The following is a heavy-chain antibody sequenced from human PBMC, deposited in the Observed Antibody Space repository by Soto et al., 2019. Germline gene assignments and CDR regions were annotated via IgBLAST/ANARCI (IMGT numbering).Heavy chain of an antibody. V-gene: IGHV1-3*01. Sequence: VASVKVSCKTSGYTFTSYAIHWVRQAPGQRLEWMGWINAGNGNTKYSQKFEGRVTITRAKSASTAYMEVSSLTSKDTAVYYCTRGDFWSGYRPDYYGMDVWGQGTTVTVSS. CDR2: INAGNGNT. CDR1: GYTFTSYA. D-gene: IGHD3-3*01. J-gene: IGHJ6*02. CDR3: TRGDFWSGYRPDYYGMDV.